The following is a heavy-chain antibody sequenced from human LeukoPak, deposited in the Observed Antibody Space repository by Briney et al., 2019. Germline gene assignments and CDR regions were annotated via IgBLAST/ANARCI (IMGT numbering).Heavy chain of an antibody. D-gene: IGHD6-13*01. V-gene: IGHV1-2*02. J-gene: IGHJ4*02. CDR3: ARLHPGIAAAGKEGFDY. CDR2: INPNSGGT. CDR1: GYTFTGYY. Sequence: GASVKVSCKASGYTFTGYYMHWVRQAPGPGLEWMGWINPNSGGTNYAQKFQGRVTMTRDTSISTAYMELSRLRSDDTAVYYCARLHPGIAAAGKEGFDYWGQGTLVTVSS.